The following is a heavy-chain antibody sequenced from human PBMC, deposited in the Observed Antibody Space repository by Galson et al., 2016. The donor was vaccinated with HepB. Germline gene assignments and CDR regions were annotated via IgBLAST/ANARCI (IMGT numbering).Heavy chain of an antibody. Sequence: SLRLSCAASGFTFRFFDMHWVRQAPGKGLEWVAVVSHDGSSDLYADAAKGRFTISSDNSKNKLYLQMHSLRADDAAEYFCAKDRESTRLTFSWVASYYFDFWGQGTLVSVSS. CDR2: VSHDGSSD. V-gene: IGHV3-30*18. J-gene: IGHJ4*02. D-gene: IGHD6-25*01. CDR1: GFTFRFFD. CDR3: AKDRESTRLTFSWVASYYFDF.